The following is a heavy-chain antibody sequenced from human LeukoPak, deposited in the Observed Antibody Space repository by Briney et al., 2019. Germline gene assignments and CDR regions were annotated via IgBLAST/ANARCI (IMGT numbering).Heavy chain of an antibody. Sequence: GTSLRLSCAASGFTFSNHDLHWVRQAPGQGLEWKTGISTDGSYKSYAGSAKGRFTISRDNSKNSLYLQMNSLRAEDTAVYYCARETGSPGAFDIWGQGTMVTVSS. V-gene: IGHV3-30-3*01. J-gene: IGHJ3*02. CDR3: ARETGSPGAFDI. CDR2: ISTDGSYK. D-gene: IGHD1-26*01. CDR1: GFTFSNHD.